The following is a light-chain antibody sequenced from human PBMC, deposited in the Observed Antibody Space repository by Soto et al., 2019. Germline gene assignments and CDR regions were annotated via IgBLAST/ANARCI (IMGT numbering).Light chain of an antibody. Sequence: QSALTQPASVSGSPGQSMTISCTGTSIDVGSYNLVSWYQQHPGKAPKLMIYEGSKRPSGVSNRFSGSKSGNTASLTISGLQAEDEADYYCCSYAGSSTFVFGTGTKLTVL. V-gene: IGLV2-23*01. J-gene: IGLJ1*01. CDR3: CSYAGSSTFV. CDR1: SIDVGSYNL. CDR2: EGS.